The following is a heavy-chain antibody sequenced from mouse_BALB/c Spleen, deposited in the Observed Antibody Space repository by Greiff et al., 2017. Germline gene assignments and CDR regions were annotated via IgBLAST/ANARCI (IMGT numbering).Heavy chain of an antibody. CDR2: ISYSGST. J-gene: IGHJ3*01. Sequence: EVQLVESGPGLVKPSQSLSLTCTVTGYSITSDYAWNWIRQFPGNELEWMGYISYSGSTSYNPSLKSRISITRDTSKNQFFLQLNSVTTEDTATYYCARGGTGFAYWGQGTLVTVSA. CDR1: GYSITSDYA. D-gene: IGHD3-3*01. CDR3: ARGGTGFAY. V-gene: IGHV3-2*02.